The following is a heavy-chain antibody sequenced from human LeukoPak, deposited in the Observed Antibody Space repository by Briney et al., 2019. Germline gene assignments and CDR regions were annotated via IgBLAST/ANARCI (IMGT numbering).Heavy chain of an antibody. CDR1: GFTFSNSC. CDR2: INSDGTTK. Sequence: GGSLRLSCAASGFTFSNSCMHWVRQAPGKGLEWVSLINSDGTTKYYADAVKGRFTITRDNAKNILNLQMYRLRTGERTLYCCASEPSVANFWTAYLHYWGQGTLVTVSS. V-gene: IGHV3-74*01. CDR3: ASEPSVANFWTAYLHY. J-gene: IGHJ4*02. D-gene: IGHD3/OR15-3a*01.